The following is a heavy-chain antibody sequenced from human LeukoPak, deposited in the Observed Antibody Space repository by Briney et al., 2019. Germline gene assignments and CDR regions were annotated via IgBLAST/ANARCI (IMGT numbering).Heavy chain of an antibody. CDR3: AREALLWFGESPFDP. Sequence: GGSLRLSCAASGFTFSSYWMHWVRQAPGKGLVWVSRINSDGSSTSYADSVKGRFTISRDNAKNTLYLQMNSLRAEDTAVYYCAREALLWFGESPFDPWGQGTLVTVSS. CDR1: GFTFSSYW. V-gene: IGHV3-74*01. J-gene: IGHJ5*02. D-gene: IGHD3-10*01. CDR2: INSDGSST.